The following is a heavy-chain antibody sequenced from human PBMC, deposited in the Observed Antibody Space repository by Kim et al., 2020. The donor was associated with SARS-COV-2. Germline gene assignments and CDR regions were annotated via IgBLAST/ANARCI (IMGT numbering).Heavy chain of an antibody. CDR3: ARDIDDYYDSSGGFDY. D-gene: IGHD3-22*01. V-gene: IGHV3-33*01. Sequence: GRSLRLSCAASGFTFSSYGMHWVRQAPGKGLEWVAVIWYDGSNKYYADSVKGRFTISRDNSKNTLYLQMNSLRAEDTAVYYCARDIDDYYDSSGGFDYWGQGTLVTVSS. J-gene: IGHJ4*02. CDR2: IWYDGSNK. CDR1: GFTFSSYG.